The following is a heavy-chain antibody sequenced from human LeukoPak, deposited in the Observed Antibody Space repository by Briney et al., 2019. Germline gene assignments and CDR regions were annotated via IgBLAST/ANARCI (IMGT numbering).Heavy chain of an antibody. CDR1: GYTFTSYD. Sequence: ASVKVSCKASGYTFTSYDINWVRQAPGQGLEWMGWMNPNSGNTVYAQKFQGRVTMTRDTSISTAYMELSRLRSDDTAVYYCAIVVGATPRWFDPWGQGTLVTVSS. V-gene: IGHV1-8*02. CDR2: MNPNSGNT. D-gene: IGHD1-26*01. CDR3: AIVVGATPRWFDP. J-gene: IGHJ5*02.